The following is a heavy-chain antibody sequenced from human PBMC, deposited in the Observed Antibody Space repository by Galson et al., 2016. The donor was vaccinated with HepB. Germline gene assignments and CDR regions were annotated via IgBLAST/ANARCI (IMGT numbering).Heavy chain of an antibody. D-gene: IGHD6-6*01. CDR3: ARDNSRRENSVDHAFDI. CDR2: IDQDGSEK. J-gene: IGHJ3*02. Sequence: SLRLSCAASGFTFSKYWMSWVRQAPGKGLEWVANIDQDGSEKYYVDSVKGRVTISRDNAKNAPYLQMNSLGAEDTAVYYCARDNSRRENSVDHAFDIWGQGTMVTVSS. CDR1: GFTFSKYW. V-gene: IGHV3-7*05.